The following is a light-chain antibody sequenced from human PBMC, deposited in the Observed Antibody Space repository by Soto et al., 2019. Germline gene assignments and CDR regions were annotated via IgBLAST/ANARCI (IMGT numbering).Light chain of an antibody. CDR2: ELT. Sequence: QSAVTQPDSVSGSPGQSITISCTGTDSDIGRYNHVSWYQQYPGKAPKLIIYELTDRPSGVSNRFSGSKSGNTASLTIAGLQAEDEADYYCSTFGGSGVFGTGTKLTVL. J-gene: IGLJ1*01. CDR1: DSDIGRYNH. V-gene: IGLV2-14*03. CDR3: STFGGSGV.